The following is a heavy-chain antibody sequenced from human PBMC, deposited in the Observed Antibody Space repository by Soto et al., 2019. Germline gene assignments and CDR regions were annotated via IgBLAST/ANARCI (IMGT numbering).Heavy chain of an antibody. CDR1: GFTFNIYA. D-gene: IGHD1-20*01. V-gene: IGHV3-23*01. Sequence: GGSLRLSCAASGFTFNIYAMTWVRQAPGKGLEWVSTTGATGRTAYYSDSVKGRFTVSRDNSKNTLDLQMSNLRAEDTAVYYCATVHNTSRSFDYWGQGTLVTVSS. CDR2: TGATGRTA. J-gene: IGHJ4*02. CDR3: ATVHNTSRSFDY.